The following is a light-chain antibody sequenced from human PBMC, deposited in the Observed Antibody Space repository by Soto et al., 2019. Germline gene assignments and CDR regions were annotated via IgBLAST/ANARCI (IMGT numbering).Light chain of an antibody. J-gene: IGKJ4*01. V-gene: IGKV4-1*01. Sequence: DIVMTQSPDSLAVSLGERATINCKSSQSVLYSSNNKNYLAWYQQKAGQPPKVLIYWASTRESGVPDRFSGSGSETDFTLTISILQAEDVAVYYCQQYYNFPLTFGGGTKVEIK. CDR2: WAS. CDR3: QQYYNFPLT. CDR1: QSVLYSSNNKNY.